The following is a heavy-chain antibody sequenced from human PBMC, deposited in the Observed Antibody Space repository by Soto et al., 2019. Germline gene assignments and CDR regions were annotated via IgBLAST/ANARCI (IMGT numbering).Heavy chain of an antibody. J-gene: IGHJ6*02. Sequence: ASVKVSCKASGGTFSSYAISWVRQAPGQGLEWMGGIIPIFGTANYAQKFQGRVTITADESTSTAYMELSSLRSEDTAVYYCARVRNSQVYYYYYGMDVWGQGTTVTVYS. CDR3: ARVRNSQVYYYYYGMDV. CDR2: IIPIFGTA. V-gene: IGHV1-69*13. CDR1: GGTFSSYA.